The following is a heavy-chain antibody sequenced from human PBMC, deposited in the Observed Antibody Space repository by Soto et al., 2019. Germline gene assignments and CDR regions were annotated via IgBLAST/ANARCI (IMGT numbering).Heavy chain of an antibody. J-gene: IGHJ6*02. CDR2: IKQDGSEE. D-gene: IGHD6-13*01. Sequence: EVQLVESGGGLVQPGGSLRLSCVDSGFTFSSYWMSWVRQAPVKGLEWVGNIKQDGSEENYVDSVKGRFTISRDNDRNSMYLQMNSLRAEDTAVYYCARLAASGRGWDVWGQGTTVVVSS. CDR3: ARLAASGRGWDV. CDR1: GFTFSSYW. V-gene: IGHV3-7*01.